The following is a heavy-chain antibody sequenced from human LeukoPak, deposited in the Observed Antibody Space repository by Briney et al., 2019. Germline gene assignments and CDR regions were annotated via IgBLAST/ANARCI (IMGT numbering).Heavy chain of an antibody. Sequence: SETLSLTCTVSGGSLSSSSYHWVWIRQPPGKGLDWIGTISSSGSTYHNPSLKSRVTISVDTSKNQFSLRLSSVTAADTAVYYCATYYYTGTYNYFDYWGQGTLVTVSS. D-gene: IGHD1-26*01. CDR3: ATYYYTGTYNYFDY. J-gene: IGHJ4*02. V-gene: IGHV4-39*01. CDR1: GGSLSSSSYH. CDR2: ISSSGST.